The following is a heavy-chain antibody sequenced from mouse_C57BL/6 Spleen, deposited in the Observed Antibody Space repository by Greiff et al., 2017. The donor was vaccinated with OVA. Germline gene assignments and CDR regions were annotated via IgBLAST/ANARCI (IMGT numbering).Heavy chain of an antibody. CDR1: GYTFTDYY. D-gene: IGHD3-2*02. V-gene: IGHV1-19*01. CDR2: INPYNGGT. CDR3: ARDSSGGTWFAY. J-gene: IGHJ3*01. Sequence: VQLQQSGPVLVKPGASVKMSCKASGYTFTDYYMNWVKQSHGKSLEWIGVINPYNGGTSYNRKFKGKATLTVDKSSSTAYMELNSLTSEDSAVYYCARDSSGGTWFAYWGQGTLVTVSA.